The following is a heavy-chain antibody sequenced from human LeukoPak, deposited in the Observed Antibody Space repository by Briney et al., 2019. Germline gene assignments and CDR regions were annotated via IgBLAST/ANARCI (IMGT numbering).Heavy chain of an antibody. CDR1: GFTFSSYE. CDR3: ATSLSGWGTYHYMNV. J-gene: IGHJ6*03. V-gene: IGHV3-48*03. CDR2: ISSSGSTI. D-gene: IGHD6-19*01. Sequence: GGSLRLSCAASGFTFSSYEMNWVRQAPGKGLEWVSYISSSGSTIYYADSVKGRFTLSRDNAKNSLYLQMNSLRAEDAAVYYCATSLSGWGTYHYMNVWGKGTTVTISS.